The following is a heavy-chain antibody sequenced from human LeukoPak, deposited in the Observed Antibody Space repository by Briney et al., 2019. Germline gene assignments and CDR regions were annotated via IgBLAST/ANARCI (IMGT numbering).Heavy chain of an antibody. D-gene: IGHD3-3*01. CDR1: GYTFTGYY. Sequence: ASVKVSCKASGYTFTGYYMHWVRQAPGQGLEWMGWINPNSGGTNYAQKFQGRVTMTRDTSISTAYMELSRLRSDDTAVYYCASAELRFLEWLPFDYWGQGTLVTVSS. J-gene: IGHJ4*02. CDR3: ASAELRFLEWLPFDY. CDR2: INPNSGGT. V-gene: IGHV1-2*02.